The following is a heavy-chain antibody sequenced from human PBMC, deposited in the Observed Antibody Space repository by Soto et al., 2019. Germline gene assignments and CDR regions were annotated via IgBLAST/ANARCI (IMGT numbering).Heavy chain of an antibody. V-gene: IGHV3-64*01. CDR2: ITSNGGNT. CDR1: GFTFSSYA. J-gene: IGHJ6*02. D-gene: IGHD2-21*01. CDR3: ARRIPFGYGMDV. Sequence: SGGSLRLSWAAPGFTFSSYAMHWVRQAPGKGLEYVSAITSNGGNTDYASSVKGRFTISRDNSKNTLYLQMGSLRAEDMAVYYCARRIPFGYGMDVWGQGTTVTVSS.